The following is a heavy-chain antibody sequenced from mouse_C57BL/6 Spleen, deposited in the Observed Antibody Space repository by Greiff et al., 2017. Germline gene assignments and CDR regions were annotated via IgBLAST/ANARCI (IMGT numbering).Heavy chain of an antibody. CDR2: ISYDGSN. CDR3: ARLWFPYYAMDY. D-gene: IGHD2-2*01. J-gene: IGHJ4*01. V-gene: IGHV3-6*01. Sequence: EVQLQESGPGLVKPSQSLSLTCSVTGYSITSGYYWNWIRQFPGNKLEWMGYISYDGSNNYNPSLKNRISITRDTSKNQFFLKLNSVTTEDTATYYCARLWFPYYAMDYWGQGTSGTVSS. CDR1: GYSITSGYY.